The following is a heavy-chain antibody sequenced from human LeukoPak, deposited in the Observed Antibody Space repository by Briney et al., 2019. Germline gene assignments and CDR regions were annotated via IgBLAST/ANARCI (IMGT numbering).Heavy chain of an antibody. V-gene: IGHV3-33*01. CDR1: GFTFSCYG. CDR2: IWYDGSNK. J-gene: IGHJ4*02. D-gene: IGHD5-12*01. Sequence: GGSLRLSCAASGFTFSCYGMHWVRQAPGKGLEWVAVIWYDGSNKYYADSVKGRFTISRDNSKNTLYLQMNSLRAEDTAVYYCARVGVATISSYFDYWGQGTLVTVSS. CDR3: ARVGVATISSYFDY.